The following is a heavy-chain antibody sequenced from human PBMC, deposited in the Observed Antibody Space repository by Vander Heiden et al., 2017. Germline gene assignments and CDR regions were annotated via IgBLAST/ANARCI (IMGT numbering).Heavy chain of an antibody. CDR1: GFTFSSSD. Sequence: EVQLVESGGGLVQPGGSLRLSCAASGFTFSSSDMHWVRQPTGKGLEWVSAIATAGDTYYAGSVKGRFTISRENAKNSLSLQMNSLRAGDTAVYYCARGASTGFDPWGQGTLVTVSS. V-gene: IGHV3-13*01. J-gene: IGHJ5*02. CDR2: IATAGDT. CDR3: ARGASTGFDP. D-gene: IGHD2-2*01.